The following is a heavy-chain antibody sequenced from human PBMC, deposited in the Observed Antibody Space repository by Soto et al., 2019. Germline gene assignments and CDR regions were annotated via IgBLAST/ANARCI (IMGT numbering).Heavy chain of an antibody. D-gene: IGHD2-2*01. V-gene: IGHV1-69*01. CDR1: GGTFSNYT. CDR3: ARSAPYIVVRKPTGNQDYYGMDV. CDR2: IIPVFGTT. J-gene: IGHJ6*02. Sequence: QVQLVQSGAEVKKPGSSVKVFCKASGGTFSNYTISWVRQAPGQGLEWMGGIIPVFGTTDYEQKFQGRVTNTAGGATITAYMKLSSLRSADTAVYYCARSAPYIVVRKPTGNQDYYGMDVWGQGTTVTVSS.